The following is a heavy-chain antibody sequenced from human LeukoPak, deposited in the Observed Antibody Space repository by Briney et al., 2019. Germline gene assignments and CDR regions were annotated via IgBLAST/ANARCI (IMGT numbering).Heavy chain of an antibody. J-gene: IGHJ6*02. V-gene: IGHV4-4*07. CDR3: ARDDRGSYLADYYYGMDV. CDR2: IYTSGST. Sequence: SKTLSLTCTVSGGSISSYYWSWIRQPAGKGLEWIGRIYTSGSTNYNPSLKSRVTMSVDTSKNQFSLKLSSVTAADTAVYYCARDDRGSYLADYYYGMDVWGQGTTVTVSS. D-gene: IGHD1-26*01. CDR1: GGSISSYY.